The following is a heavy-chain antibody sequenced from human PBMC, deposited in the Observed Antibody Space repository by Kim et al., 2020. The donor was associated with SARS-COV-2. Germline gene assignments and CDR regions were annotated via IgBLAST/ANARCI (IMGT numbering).Heavy chain of an antibody. J-gene: IGHJ4*01. CDR1: GFTVSSNY. D-gene: IGHD3-22*01. Sequence: GGSLRLSCAASGFTVSSNYMSWVRQAPGRGLEWVSVLYGGGSTSYADSVKGRFTISRDNSKNTLYLQMNSLRAEDAAVYHCARLVGGDSSGYYPYYFDY. V-gene: IGHV3-53*01. CDR2: LYGGGST. CDR3: ARLVGGDSSGYYPYYFDY.